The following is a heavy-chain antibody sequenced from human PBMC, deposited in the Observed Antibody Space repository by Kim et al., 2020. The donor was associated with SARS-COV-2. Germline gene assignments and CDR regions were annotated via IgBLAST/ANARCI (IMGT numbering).Heavy chain of an antibody. CDR1: GFTFSSYE. J-gene: IGHJ6*02. V-gene: IGHV3-48*03. Sequence: GGSLRLSCAASGFTFSSYEMNWVGQAPGKGLEWVSYISGSGTTIYYADSVKGRFTISRDNAKNSLYLQMNSLRAEDTAVYYCARNHAMDVWGQGTTVTVSS. CDR3: ARNHAMDV. CDR2: ISGSGTTI.